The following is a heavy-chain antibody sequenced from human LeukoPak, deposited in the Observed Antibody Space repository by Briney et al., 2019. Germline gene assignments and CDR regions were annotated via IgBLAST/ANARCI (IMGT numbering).Heavy chain of an antibody. CDR1: GFTFSSYN. D-gene: IGHD3-10*01. CDR2: ISWDGGNT. Sequence: GGSLRLSCAASGFTFSSYNMNWVRQAPGKGLEWVSLISWDGGNTFYADSVKGRFTISRDNSKNSLYLQMNSLRTEDTALYYCAKGYRIVSGSLDYWGQGTLVTVSS. CDR3: AKGYRIVSGSLDY. J-gene: IGHJ4*02. V-gene: IGHV3-43*01.